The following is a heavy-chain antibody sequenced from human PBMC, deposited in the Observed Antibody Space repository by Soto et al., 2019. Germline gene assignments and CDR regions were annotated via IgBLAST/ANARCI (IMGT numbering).Heavy chain of an antibody. Sequence: GGSLRLSCAGSGFTFSSYGMHWVRQAPGKGLEWVAVISYDGSNKYYADSVKGRFTISRDNSKNTLYLQMNSLRAEDTAVYYCAKTIYRFLEWFDAFDIWGQGTMVTVSS. J-gene: IGHJ3*02. CDR3: AKTIYRFLEWFDAFDI. CDR1: GFTFSSYG. CDR2: ISYDGSNK. D-gene: IGHD3-3*01. V-gene: IGHV3-30*18.